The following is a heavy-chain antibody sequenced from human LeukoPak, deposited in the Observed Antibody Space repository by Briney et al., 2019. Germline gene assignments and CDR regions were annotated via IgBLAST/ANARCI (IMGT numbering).Heavy chain of an antibody. V-gene: IGHV4-61*02. CDR3: AREPSTANWFDP. CDR2: FYVTGST. D-gene: IGHD4-17*01. Sequence: SETLSLTCNVSGGSISMGYYWSWIRQPAGKAPEWIGRFYVTGSTDYSPSLKSRVTISAGTTKNQLSLRLTSVTAADTAVYYCAREPSTANWFDPWGQGTLVTVSS. J-gene: IGHJ5*02. CDR1: GGSISMGYY.